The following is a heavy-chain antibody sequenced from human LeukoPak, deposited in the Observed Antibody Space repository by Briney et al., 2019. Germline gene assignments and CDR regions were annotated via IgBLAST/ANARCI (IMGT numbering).Heavy chain of an antibody. CDR2: IYYSGST. CDR1: GGSISSHY. J-gene: IGHJ4*02. V-gene: IGHV4-59*08. D-gene: IGHD3-16*01. Sequence: SETLSLTCTVSGGSISSHYWSWIRQTPGKGLEWIGCIYYSGSTNYNPSLKSRVTISVDTSKNQFSLKLSSVTAADTAVYYCANYGTPMTPFDYWGQGTLVTVSS. CDR3: ANYGTPMTPFDY.